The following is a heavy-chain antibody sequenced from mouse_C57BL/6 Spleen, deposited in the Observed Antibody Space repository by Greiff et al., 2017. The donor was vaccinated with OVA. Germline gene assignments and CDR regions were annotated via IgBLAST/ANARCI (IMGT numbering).Heavy chain of an antibody. V-gene: IGHV1-82*01. CDR3: ARGWLLRVGDY. CDR2: IYPGDGDT. J-gene: IGHJ4*01. CDR1: GYAFSSSW. D-gene: IGHD2-3*01. Sequence: QVQLQQSGPELVKPGASVKISCKASGYAFSSSWMNWVKQRPGKGLEWIGRIYPGDGDTNYNGKFKGKATLTADKSSSTAYMQLSSLTSEDSAVYFGARGWLLRVGDYWGQGTSVTVSS.